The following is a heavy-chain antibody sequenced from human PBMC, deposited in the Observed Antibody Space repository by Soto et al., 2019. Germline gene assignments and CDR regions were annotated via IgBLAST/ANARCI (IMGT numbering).Heavy chain of an antibody. V-gene: IGHV3-33*01. CDR2: IWYDGSNK. CDR3: ARESEDLTSNFDY. Sequence: GGSLRLSCAASGFTFSSYGMHWVRQAPGKGLEWVAVIWYDGSNKYYADSVKGRFTISRDNSKNTLYLQMNSLRAEDTAVYYCARESEDLTSNFDYWGQGTLVTVSS. J-gene: IGHJ4*02. CDR1: GFTFSSYG.